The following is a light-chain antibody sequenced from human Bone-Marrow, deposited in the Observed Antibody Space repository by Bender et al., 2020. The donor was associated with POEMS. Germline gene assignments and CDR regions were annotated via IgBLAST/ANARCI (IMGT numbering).Light chain of an antibody. CDR3: YSYAGSSTFV. Sequence: QSALTQPASVSGSPAQSITISCTGTGSDIGNYDYVSWYQQHPGKAPKLIIYEVTKRPSGVSGRFSGSKSGNTASLTISGLQAEDEADYYCYSYAGSSTFVFGTGTTVTVL. V-gene: IGLV2-23*02. CDR2: EVT. CDR1: GSDIGNYDY. J-gene: IGLJ1*01.